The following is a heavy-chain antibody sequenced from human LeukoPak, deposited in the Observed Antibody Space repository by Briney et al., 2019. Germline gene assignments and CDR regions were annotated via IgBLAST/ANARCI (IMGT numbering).Heavy chain of an antibody. J-gene: IGHJ4*02. CDR1: GFTFSSYS. D-gene: IGHD5-12*01. CDR2: ISSSSSTI. V-gene: IGHV3-48*04. Sequence: GSLRLSCAASGFTFSSYSMNWVRQAPGKGLEWVSYISSSSSTIYYADSVKGRFTISRDNAKNSLYLQMNSLRAEDTAVYYCARDLTLYSGYDSPDYWGQGTLVTVSS. CDR3: ARDLTLYSGYDSPDY.